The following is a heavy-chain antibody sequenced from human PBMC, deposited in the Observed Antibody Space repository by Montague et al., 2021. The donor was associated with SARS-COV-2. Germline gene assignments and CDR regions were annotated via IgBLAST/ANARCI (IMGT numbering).Heavy chain of an antibody. D-gene: IGHD6-19*01. CDR3: AREPAVGGEYYFDH. J-gene: IGHJ4*02. Sequence: SLRLSCAVSGFTVSNYYMSWVRQAPGKGLEWVSVIYIGGITYYADSVKGRFVISRDNSKNMLSLQMNSLRAEDTVLYYCAREPAVGGEYYFDHWGQGTLVTASS. CDR2: IYIGGIT. V-gene: IGHV3-66*01. CDR1: GFTVSNYY.